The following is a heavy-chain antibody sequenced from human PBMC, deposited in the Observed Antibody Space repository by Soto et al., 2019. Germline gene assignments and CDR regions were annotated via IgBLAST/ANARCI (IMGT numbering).Heavy chain of an antibody. CDR3: ARVATTGFYYFDY. D-gene: IGHD1-26*01. J-gene: IGHJ4*02. V-gene: IGHV3-23*01. CDR1: GSTFSNYA. CDR2: IRGSGGGT. Sequence: GGSLRLSCAASGSTFSNYAMNWVRQAPGKGLEWVSGIRGSGGGTNYADSVMGRFTVSRANAKNMLYLEMNSLGAEDTAVYYCARVATTGFYYFDYWGQGTLVTVSS.